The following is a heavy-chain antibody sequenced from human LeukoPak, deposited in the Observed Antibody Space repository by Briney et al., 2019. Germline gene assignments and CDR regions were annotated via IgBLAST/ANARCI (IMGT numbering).Heavy chain of an antibody. CDR3: ARDMVGLAADGNWFDP. J-gene: IGHJ5*02. CDR2: IATYNGKT. D-gene: IGHD6-13*01. CDR1: GYTFSSYG. V-gene: IGHV1-18*01. Sequence: ASVKVSCKASGYTFSSYGISWVRQAPGQRLEGMGWIATYNGKTKYAEKVQGRVTMTTDTSTTTAYMELRTLRSDDTAVYYCARDMVGLAADGNWFDPWGQGTLVTVSS.